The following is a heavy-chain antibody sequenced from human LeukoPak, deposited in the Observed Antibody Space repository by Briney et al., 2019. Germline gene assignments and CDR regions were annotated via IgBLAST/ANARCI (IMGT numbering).Heavy chain of an antibody. CDR1: GFTLSDYY. CDR2: IKSKTEGETT. D-gene: IGHD1-26*01. J-gene: IGHJ4*02. CDR3: TTIWSEFDY. V-gene: IGHV3-15*01. Sequence: GGSLRLSCAASGFTLSDYYMSWIRPAPGRGVEWVGRIKSKTEGETTDYAAHVKGRFTISRDDSKNTLYLQMNSLKTEDTAVYYCTTIWSEFDYWGQGTLVTVSS.